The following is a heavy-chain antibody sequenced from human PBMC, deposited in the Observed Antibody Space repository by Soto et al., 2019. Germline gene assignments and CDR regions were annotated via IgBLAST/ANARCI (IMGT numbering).Heavy chain of an antibody. Sequence: PSETLSLTCTVSGGSISSGDYYWSWIRQPPGKGLEWIGYIYYSGSTYYNPSLKSRVTISVDTSKNQFSLKLSSVTAADTAVYYCARYTAMVTGAFDIWGQGTMVTVSS. CDR3: ARYTAMVTGAFDI. CDR1: GGSISSGDYY. CDR2: IYYSGST. D-gene: IGHD5-18*01. V-gene: IGHV4-30-4*01. J-gene: IGHJ3*02.